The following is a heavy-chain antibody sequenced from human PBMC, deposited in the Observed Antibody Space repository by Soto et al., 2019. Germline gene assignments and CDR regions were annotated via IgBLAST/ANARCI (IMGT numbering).Heavy chain of an antibody. J-gene: IGHJ4*02. CDR2: INPSGGST. D-gene: IGHD3-16*02. CDR3: AREASDYIWGSYRPFDY. V-gene: IGHV1-46*01. CDR1: GYTFTSYY. Sequence: ASVKVSCKASGYTFTSYYTHWVRQAPGQGLEWMGIINPSGGSTSYAQKFQGRVTMTRDTSTSTVYMELRSLRSDDTAVYYCAREASDYIWGSYRPFDYWGQGTLVTVSS.